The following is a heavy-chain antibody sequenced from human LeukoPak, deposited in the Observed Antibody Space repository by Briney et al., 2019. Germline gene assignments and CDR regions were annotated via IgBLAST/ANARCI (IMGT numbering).Heavy chain of an antibody. J-gene: IGHJ4*02. CDR3: ARVSYYCDSSGYIFYY. CDR1: GYTFTSYY. CDR2: INPSGGST. D-gene: IGHD3-22*01. V-gene: IGHV1-46*01. Sequence: ASVKVSCKASGYTFTSYYMHWVRQAPGQGLEWMGIINPSGGSTSYAQKFQGRVTMTRDTSTSTVYMELSSLRSEDTAVYYCARVSYYCDSSGYIFYYWGQGTLVTVSS.